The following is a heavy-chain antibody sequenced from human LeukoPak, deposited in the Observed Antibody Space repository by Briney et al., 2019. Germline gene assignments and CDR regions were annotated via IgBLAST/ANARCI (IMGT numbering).Heavy chain of an antibody. CDR3: AKGRQEWWTFDALDI. D-gene: IGHD2-8*01. Sequence: GWALTLSCAASGFTFSSYGMHWVRPAPGKGLEGVALISFDGGKKYYADSVKGRFTISRDNSKNTLYLQMNSLIPDDTAVYYCAKGRQEWWTFDALDIWGQGTMVTVSS. J-gene: IGHJ3*02. CDR1: GFTFSSYG. V-gene: IGHV3-30*18. CDR2: ISFDGGKK.